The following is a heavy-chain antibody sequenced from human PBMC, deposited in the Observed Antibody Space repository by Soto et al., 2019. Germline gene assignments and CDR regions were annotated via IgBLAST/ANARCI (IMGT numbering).Heavy chain of an antibody. CDR2: IIPIFGTA. CDR1: GATFSSYA. J-gene: IGHJ6*02. V-gene: IGHV1-69*13. D-gene: IGHD3-9*01. Sequence: SVKVSSKASGATFSSYAISWVRQAPGQGFAWMGGIIPIFGTANYAQKFQGRDTITADESTSTAYMELSSLRSEDTAVYYCARDSSRDYDILTGYSCCMDVWGQGTTVTVSS. CDR3: ARDSSRDYDILTGYSCCMDV.